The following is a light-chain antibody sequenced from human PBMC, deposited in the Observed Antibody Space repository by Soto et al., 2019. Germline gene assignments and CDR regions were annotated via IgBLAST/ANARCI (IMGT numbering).Light chain of an antibody. J-gene: IGKJ2*01. Sequence: IVLTQSPGTLSLSPGERATLSCRASQTITNSYLAWYQQKPGQAPRLLIYGASSRATGIPDRFSGSGSGTGFTLTISRLEPEDFAVYYCQQYGSSPYTFGQGTKLEIK. V-gene: IGKV3-20*01. CDR1: QTITNSY. CDR3: QQYGSSPYT. CDR2: GAS.